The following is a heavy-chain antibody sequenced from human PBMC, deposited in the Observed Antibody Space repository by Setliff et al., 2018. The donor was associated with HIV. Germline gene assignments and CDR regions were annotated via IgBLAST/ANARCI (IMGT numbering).Heavy chain of an antibody. J-gene: IGHJ4*02. CDR3: ARGPITGTTFFYY. V-gene: IGHV1-18*04. CDR1: GYTFTTYG. CDR2: INSYNGNT. Sequence: GASVKVSCKASGYTFTTYGVNWVRQAPGQGLEWMGWINSYNGNTKFAQKFQGRVTMTTDTSTTTAFMELRSLKADDTAVYYCARGPITGTTFFYYWGQGTLVTVSS. D-gene: IGHD1-7*01.